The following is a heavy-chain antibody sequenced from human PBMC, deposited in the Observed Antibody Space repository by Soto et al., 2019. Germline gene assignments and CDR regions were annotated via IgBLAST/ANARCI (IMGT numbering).Heavy chain of an antibody. CDR2: ISYDGSNK. D-gene: IGHD5-18*01. Sequence: QVQLVESGGGVVQPGRSLRLSCAASGFTFSSYAMHWVRQAPGKGLEWVAVISYDGSNKYYADSVKGRFTISRDNSKHTLYLQMNSLRAEDTAVYYCARDRAMVPNEAFDIWGQGTMVTVSS. J-gene: IGHJ3*02. V-gene: IGHV3-30-3*01. CDR1: GFTFSSYA. CDR3: ARDRAMVPNEAFDI.